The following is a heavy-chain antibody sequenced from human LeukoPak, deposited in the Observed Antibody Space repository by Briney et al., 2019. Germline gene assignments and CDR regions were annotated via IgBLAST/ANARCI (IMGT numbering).Heavy chain of an antibody. CDR2: ISAYNGNT. D-gene: IGHD6-19*01. V-gene: IGHV1-18*01. CDR1: GYTFTSDG. J-gene: IGHJ4*02. CDR3: ARGGTGSGWYGVPFDY. Sequence: ASVKVSCKASGYTFTSDGISWVRQAPGQGLEWMGWISAYNGNTNYAQKLQGRVTMTTDTSTSTAYMELRSLRSDDTAVYYCARGGTGSGWYGVPFDYWGQGTLVTVSS.